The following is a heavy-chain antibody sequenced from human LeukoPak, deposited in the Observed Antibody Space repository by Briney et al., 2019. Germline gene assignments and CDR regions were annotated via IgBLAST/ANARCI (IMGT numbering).Heavy chain of an antibody. V-gene: IGHV4-59*01. CDR2: IYYSGST. D-gene: IGHD1-26*01. J-gene: IGHJ3*02. Sequence: SETLSLTCTVSGGSISSYYWSWIRQPPGKGLEWIGYIYYSGSTNYNPSLKSRVTISVDTSKNQFSLKLNSVTAADTAVYYCARDRSGSGSYGAFDIWGQGTMVTVSS. CDR1: GGSISSYY. CDR3: ARDRSGSGSYGAFDI.